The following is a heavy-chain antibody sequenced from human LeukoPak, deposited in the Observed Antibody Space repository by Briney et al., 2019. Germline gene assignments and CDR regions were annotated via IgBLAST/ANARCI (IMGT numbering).Heavy chain of an antibody. J-gene: IGHJ6*03. CDR2: IYHSGST. CDR3: ARETSQKGAHYMDV. V-gene: IGHV4-38-2*02. CDR1: GYSISSGYY. D-gene: IGHD3-16*01. Sequence: SETLSLTCTISGYSISSGYYWGWIRQPPGKGLEWIGSIYHSGSTYYNPSLKSRVTISVDTSKNQFSLKLSSVTAADTAVYYCARETSQKGAHYMDVWGKGTTVTISS.